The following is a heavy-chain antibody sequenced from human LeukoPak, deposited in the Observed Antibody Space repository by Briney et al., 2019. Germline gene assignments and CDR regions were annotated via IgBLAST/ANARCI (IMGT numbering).Heavy chain of an antibody. CDR3: ARGETAGY. Sequence: PGGSLRLSCAASGFTFSIYVMNFVRQAPGKGLEWVSYISSIGTTIYYADSVKGRFTISRDNAKNSLYLQMNSLRAEDTAVYYCARGETAGYWGQVTLVTVSS. D-gene: IGHD6-19*01. V-gene: IGHV3-48*03. J-gene: IGHJ4*02. CDR1: GFTFSIYV. CDR2: ISSIGTTI.